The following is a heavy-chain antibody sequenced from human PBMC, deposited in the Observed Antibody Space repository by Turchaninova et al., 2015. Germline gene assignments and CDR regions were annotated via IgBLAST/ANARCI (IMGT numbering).Heavy chain of an antibody. CDR2: IKPDGSET. CDR3: LRGHYSHY. CDR1: GFTFSDYW. D-gene: IGHD3-22*01. Sequence: LGQPGGSLTLSCAASGFTFSDYWMNWVRQAPGKGLEGVASIKPDGSETYFVDSVKGRFTISRGNAKNSLYLQMNSLRAEDTAVYYCLRGHYSHYWGQGTLVTVSS. V-gene: IGHV3-7*03. J-gene: IGHJ4*02.